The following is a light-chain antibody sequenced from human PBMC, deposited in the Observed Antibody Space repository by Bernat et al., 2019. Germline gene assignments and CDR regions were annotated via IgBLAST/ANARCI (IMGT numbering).Light chain of an antibody. J-gene: IGKJ1*01. CDR1: QGISSR. V-gene: IGKV1-5*03. CDR2: KAS. CDR3: LQYNSRPWR. Sequence: DKINITCRASQGISSRLAWYPQKPGKAPKLLTYKASSLQSGAPSRFSGSGSGTDFSLTISSLQPEDFVNYYCLQYNSRPWRFGKGTKVEIK.